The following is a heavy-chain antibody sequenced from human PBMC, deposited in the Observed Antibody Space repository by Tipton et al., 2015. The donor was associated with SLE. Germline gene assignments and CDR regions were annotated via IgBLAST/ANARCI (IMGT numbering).Heavy chain of an antibody. V-gene: IGHV3-23*01. D-gene: IGHD3-16*01. CDR3: AKDGGVWGRNNWFDP. CDR2: ISGRGDST. J-gene: IGHJ5*02. Sequence: GSLRLSCAASGFTFSNYAMTWVRQTPGKGLEWVSAISGRGDSTYYADSLKGRFTISRDNSKNTLHLQMSSLRAEDTAVYYCAKDGGVWGRNNWFDPWGQGTLVTVSS. CDR1: GFTFSNYA.